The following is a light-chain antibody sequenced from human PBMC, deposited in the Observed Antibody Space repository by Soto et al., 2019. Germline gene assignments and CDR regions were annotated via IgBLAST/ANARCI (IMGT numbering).Light chain of an antibody. J-gene: IGKJ2*01. Sequence: EIVLTQSPGTLSLSPGERATLSCRASQSVSRTSLAWYQQKFGQAPRLLIYAASSRATGIPDRFSGSGSGTDFTLTISRLEPEDFVVYYCQQYGGSPPSYTFGQGTKLEIK. CDR2: AAS. CDR3: QQYGGSPPSYT. V-gene: IGKV3-20*01. CDR1: QSVSRTS.